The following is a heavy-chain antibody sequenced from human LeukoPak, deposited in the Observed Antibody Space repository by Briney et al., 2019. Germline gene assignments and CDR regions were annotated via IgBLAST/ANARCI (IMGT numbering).Heavy chain of an antibody. D-gene: IGHD2-2*01. Sequence: ASVTVSCKASRYTFTSYVLHLVRPATRQGLEWMGWINTNSGNTDYAQKLQGRVTMTMNTSTSTASMELSSVRSADTAVYYCARCTSWYENDYWGQATLVIVSS. CDR1: RYTFTSYV. V-gene: IGHV1-8*01. CDR2: INTNSGNT. CDR3: ARCTSWYENDY. J-gene: IGHJ4*02.